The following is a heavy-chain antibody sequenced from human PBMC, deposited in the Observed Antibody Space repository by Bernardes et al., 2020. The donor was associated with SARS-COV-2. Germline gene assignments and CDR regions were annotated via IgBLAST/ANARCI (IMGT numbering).Heavy chain of an antibody. J-gene: IGHJ6*02. CDR2: IYTSGST. Sequence: SEALPLTCTVSGGSISSYYWSWIRQPAGKGLEWIGRIYTSGSTNYNPSLKSRVTMSVDTSKNQFSLKLSSVTAADTAVYYCARDGVTVTVSYYYYGMDVWGQGTTVTVSS. CDR3: ARDGVTVTVSYYYYGMDV. CDR1: GGSISSYY. D-gene: IGHD4-17*01. V-gene: IGHV4-4*07.